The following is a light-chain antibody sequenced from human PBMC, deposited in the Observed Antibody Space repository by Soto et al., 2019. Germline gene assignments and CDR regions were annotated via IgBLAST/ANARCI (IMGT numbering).Light chain of an antibody. CDR2: GAS. J-gene: IGKJ2*01. CDR3: QQYNNWPRT. Sequence: EIVMPQSPATLSVSPGERATVSCRASQSVSSNLAWYQQKPGQAPRLLIYGASTRATGIPARLSGSGSGTEFTLTIGSLQSEDFAVYYCQQYNNWPRTFGEGTKLEI. V-gene: IGKV3-15*01. CDR1: QSVSSN.